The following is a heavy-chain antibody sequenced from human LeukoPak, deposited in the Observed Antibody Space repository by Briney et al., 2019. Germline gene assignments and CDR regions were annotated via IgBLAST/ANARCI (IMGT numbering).Heavy chain of an antibody. CDR2: IYTDGSST. V-gene: IGHV3-74*01. CDR1: GFTFSNYW. D-gene: IGHD1-14*01. CDR3: ARGASNRFDY. J-gene: IGHJ4*02. Sequence: PGGSLRLSCAASGFTFSNYWMHWVRQAPGKGLVWVSRIYTDGSSTNYADSVKGRFTISRDNAKNTLYLQMNSLRGVDTAVYYCARGASNRFDYWGQGTLVTVSS.